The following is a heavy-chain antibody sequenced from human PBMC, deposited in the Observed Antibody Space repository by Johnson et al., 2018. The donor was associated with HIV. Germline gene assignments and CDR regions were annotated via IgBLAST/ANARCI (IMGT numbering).Heavy chain of an antibody. Sequence: VQLVESGGGVVQPGRSLRLSCAASGFTFSSYGMHWVRQAPGKGLEWVALIWYDGSNTYYADSVKGRLTISRDNSKNTLDLQMNSLRVEDTAVYFCAKDDTSYSWNYGAAFDIWGQGTMVTVSS. J-gene: IGHJ3*02. D-gene: IGHD1-7*01. CDR2: IWYDGSNT. CDR3: AKDDTSYSWNYGAAFDI. CDR1: GFTFSSYG. V-gene: IGHV3-33*06.